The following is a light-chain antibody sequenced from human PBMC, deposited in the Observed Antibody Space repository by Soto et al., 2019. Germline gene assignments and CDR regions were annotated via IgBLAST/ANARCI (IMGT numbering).Light chain of an antibody. J-gene: IGKJ2*01. CDR2: DAS. CDR3: QQCINWPPF. CDR1: QSIRSF. Sequence: IVLTQSPATLSLSPGDRATLSCRASQSIRSFLAWYQQKPSQAPRLLIYDASNRATGIPARFSGSGSGTDFTLTISSLEPEDFAVYYCQQCINWPPFFGQGTKLEIK. V-gene: IGKV3-11*01.